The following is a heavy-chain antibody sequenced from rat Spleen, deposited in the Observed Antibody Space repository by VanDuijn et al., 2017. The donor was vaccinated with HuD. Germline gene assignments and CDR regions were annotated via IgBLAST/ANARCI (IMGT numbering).Heavy chain of an antibody. J-gene: IGHJ2*01. CDR3: ERLMDY. Sequence: EVQLVESGGGLVQPGRSLKLSCAASGFIFSDYGMAWVRQAPTTGLEWVATISFDGSSTYYRDSVKGRFTVSRDNAKGTLYLQMDSLRSEDTATYYCERLMDYWGQGVMVTVSS. CDR1: GFIFSDYG. CDR2: ISFDGSST. V-gene: IGHV5-29*01.